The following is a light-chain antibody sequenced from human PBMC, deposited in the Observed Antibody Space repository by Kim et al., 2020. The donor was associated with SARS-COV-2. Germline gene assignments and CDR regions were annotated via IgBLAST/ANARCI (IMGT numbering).Light chain of an antibody. Sequence: SPGEGATLSCRASQSVRSSHIAWYQKKSGQAPRLLIYAASSRATGIPDRFSGSGSGTDFTLTISRLEPEDFAVYYCQYYRGVPVTFGGGTKVDIK. V-gene: IGKV3-20*01. CDR2: AAS. J-gene: IGKJ4*01. CDR3: QYYRGVPVT. CDR1: QSVRSSH.